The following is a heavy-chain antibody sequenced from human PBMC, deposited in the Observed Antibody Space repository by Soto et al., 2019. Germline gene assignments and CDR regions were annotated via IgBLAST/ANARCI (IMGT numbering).Heavy chain of an antibody. Sequence: SETLSLTCTVSGGSISSYYWSWIRQPPGKGLEWIGYIYYSGSTNYNPSLKSRVTISVATSKNQFSLKLSSVTAADTAVYYCARGSGGFPPLWFGELGDFSYYMDVWGKGTTVTVSS. D-gene: IGHD3-10*01. CDR2: IYYSGST. V-gene: IGHV4-59*01. J-gene: IGHJ6*03. CDR1: GGSISSYY. CDR3: ARGSGGFPPLWFGELGDFSYYMDV.